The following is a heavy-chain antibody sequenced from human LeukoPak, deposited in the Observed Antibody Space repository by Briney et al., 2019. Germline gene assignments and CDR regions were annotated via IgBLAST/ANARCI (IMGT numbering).Heavy chain of an antibody. D-gene: IGHD3-22*01. CDR2: ISSSSSYI. CDR3: ARATLEDSSGYYYRNYYYYYMDV. V-gene: IGHV3-21*01. J-gene: IGHJ6*03. Sequence: PGGSLRLSCAASGFTFDDYGMSWVRQAPGKGLEWVSSISSSSSYIYYADSVKGRFTISRDNAKNSLYLQMNSLRAEDTAVYYCARATLEDSSGYYYRNYYYYYMDVWGKGTTVTVSS. CDR1: GFTFDDYG.